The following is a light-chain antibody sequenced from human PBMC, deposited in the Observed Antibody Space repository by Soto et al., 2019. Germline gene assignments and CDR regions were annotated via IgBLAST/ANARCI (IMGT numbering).Light chain of an antibody. CDR2: KAS. Sequence: DIQMTQSPSTLSASVGDRVTITCRASQSISSRLAWYQQKPGKAPKLLIYKASSLESGVPSRFSGSGSGTEFTITISSLQPDDSATYYCQQYNSYWTFGQGTKVEIK. CDR3: QQYNSYWT. J-gene: IGKJ1*01. CDR1: QSISSR. V-gene: IGKV1-5*03.